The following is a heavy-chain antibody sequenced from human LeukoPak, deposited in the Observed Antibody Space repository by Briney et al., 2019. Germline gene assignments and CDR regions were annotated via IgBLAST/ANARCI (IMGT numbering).Heavy chain of an antibody. D-gene: IGHD6-19*01. Sequence: SVKVSFKAPGGTFSSYSITWVRQAPGQGLEWMGRIIPTLGIANYAQNFQGRVTITEEKSTRTAYMELRSLRSEDTAVYYCAGEEERGVTVAGTAFDYWGQGTLVTVSS. CDR2: IIPTLGIA. V-gene: IGHV1-69*04. CDR3: AGEEERGVTVAGTAFDY. J-gene: IGHJ4*02. CDR1: GGTFSSYS.